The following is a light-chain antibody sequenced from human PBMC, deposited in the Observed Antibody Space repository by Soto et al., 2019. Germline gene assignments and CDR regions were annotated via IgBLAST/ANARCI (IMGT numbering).Light chain of an antibody. J-gene: IGLJ1*01. CDR2: EVN. Sequence: QSVLTQPASVSGSPGQSVTISCTGTSSDVGDYEYVSWYQQYPGKAPKLMIFEVNKRPSGVSNRFSGSKSGNTASLTISGLKVEDEADYYCCSSGGSPTYVFGTGTKLTVL. CDR3: CSSGGSPTYV. CDR1: SSDVGDYEY. V-gene: IGLV2-23*02.